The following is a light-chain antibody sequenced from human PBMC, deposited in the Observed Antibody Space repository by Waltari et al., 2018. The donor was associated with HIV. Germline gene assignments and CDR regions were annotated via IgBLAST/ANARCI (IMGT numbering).Light chain of an antibody. CDR2: SNT. J-gene: IGLJ2*01. CDR3: SAWDVTLNGLV. CDR1: SSNIGSRS. V-gene: IGLV1-44*01. Sequence: QSLLTQSPSASGTPGQRVNISCFGTSSNIGSRSVNWYQHFPGTPPKLLIFSNTERPSVVPDRFCGSKSGTSASLAISGLHSQDEADYYCSAWDVTLNGLVFGGGTRLSVL.